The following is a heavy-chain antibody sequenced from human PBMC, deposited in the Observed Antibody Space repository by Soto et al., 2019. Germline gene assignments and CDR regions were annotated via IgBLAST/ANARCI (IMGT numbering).Heavy chain of an antibody. D-gene: IGHD2-2*02. CDR2: IIPILGIA. CDR1: GGTFSSYT. Sequence: QVQLVQSGAEVKKPGSSVKVSCKASGGTFSSYTISWVRQAPGQGLEWMGRIIPILGIANYAQKFQGRVTITADKSTSTAYTELSSLRSEDTAVYYCARAIRTDNWFDPWGQGTLVTVSS. V-gene: IGHV1-69*02. CDR3: ARAIRTDNWFDP. J-gene: IGHJ5*02.